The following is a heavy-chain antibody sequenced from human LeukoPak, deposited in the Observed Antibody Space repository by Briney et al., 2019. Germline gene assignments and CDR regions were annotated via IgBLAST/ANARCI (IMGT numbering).Heavy chain of an antibody. D-gene: IGHD2-15*01. J-gene: IGHJ4*02. V-gene: IGHV4-59*08. CDR1: GGSITSYY. CDR2: IYGDGST. Sequence: SETLSLTCTVSGGSITSYYWTWIRQPPGKGLEWIGFIYGDGSTKYNPSLKSRVTMSVDTSKNQFSLKLTSVTAADTAVYYCARVTCSGGSCYSFDYWGQGTLVTVSS. CDR3: ARVTCSGGSCYSFDY.